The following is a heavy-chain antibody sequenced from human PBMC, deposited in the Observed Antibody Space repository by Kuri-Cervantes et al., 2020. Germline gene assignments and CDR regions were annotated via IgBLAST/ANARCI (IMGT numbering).Heavy chain of an antibody. D-gene: IGHD4-17*01. CDR2: IKQDGSEK. CDR3: ARNNDYGDYDAYYSYGMDV. CDR1: GFTFSSYW. J-gene: IGHJ6*02. Sequence: GESLKISCAASGFTFSSYWMSWVRQAPGKGLEWVANIKQDGSEKYYVDSVKGRFTISRDNAKNSLYLQMNSLRDEDTAVYYCARNNDYGDYDAYYSYGMDVWGQGTTVTVSS. V-gene: IGHV3-7*01.